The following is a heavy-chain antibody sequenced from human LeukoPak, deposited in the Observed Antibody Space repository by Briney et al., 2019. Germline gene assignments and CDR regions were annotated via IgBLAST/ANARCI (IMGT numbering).Heavy chain of an antibody. CDR2: ISSSSSYI. Sequence: GGCLRLSCAASGFTFSSYSMNWVRQAPGKGLEWVSSISSSSSYIYYADSVKGRFTISRDNAKNSLYLQMNSLRAEDTAVYYCARDWSRSSPFDYWGLGTLVTVSS. J-gene: IGHJ4*02. CDR3: ARDWSRSSPFDY. V-gene: IGHV3-21*01. CDR1: GFTFSSYS.